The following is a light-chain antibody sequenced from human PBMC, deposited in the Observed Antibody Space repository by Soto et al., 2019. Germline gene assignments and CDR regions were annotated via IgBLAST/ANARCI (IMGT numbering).Light chain of an antibody. CDR1: SSNIGGNS. V-gene: IGLV1-44*01. Sequence: QSVLTQPPSASGTPGQRVTISCSGSSSNIGGNSVSWCQQLPGTAPKLLIHTNNQRPSGVPDRFSGSKSGTSASLAITGPQPEDEADYYCAVWDDSLHGLVFGTGTKVT. CDR2: TNN. J-gene: IGLJ1*01. CDR3: AVWDDSLHGLV.